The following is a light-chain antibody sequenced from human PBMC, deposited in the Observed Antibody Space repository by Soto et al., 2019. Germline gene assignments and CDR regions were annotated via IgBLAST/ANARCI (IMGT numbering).Light chain of an antibody. Sequence: QSALTQPASVSGSPGQSITISCTGTSSDVGGYNYVSWYQQHPGKAPKLMIYDVSNRPSGVSNRFSGSKSGNTASLTISGLQAEDEADYYCSSYTSSSTYVLFGGGTKLPS. J-gene: IGLJ2*01. CDR3: SSYTSSSTYVL. V-gene: IGLV2-14*01. CDR1: SSDVGGYNY. CDR2: DVS.